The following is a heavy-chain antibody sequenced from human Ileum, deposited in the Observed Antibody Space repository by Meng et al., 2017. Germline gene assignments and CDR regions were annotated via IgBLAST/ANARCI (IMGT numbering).Heavy chain of an antibody. V-gene: IGHV1-18*01. CDR3: ARDYSGTSYRFSDY. J-gene: IGHJ4*02. Sequence: QVHLVQSGAEVKKPGASVMVSCKAFGYTFTSYGISWVRQAPGQGLEWMGGISVYNDNTNYAQKFQGRVTMTADTSTSTAYMELRSLRSDDTAVYYCARDYSGTSYRFSDYWGQGTLVTVSS. CDR2: ISVYNDNT. CDR1: GYTFTSYG. D-gene: IGHD1-26*01.